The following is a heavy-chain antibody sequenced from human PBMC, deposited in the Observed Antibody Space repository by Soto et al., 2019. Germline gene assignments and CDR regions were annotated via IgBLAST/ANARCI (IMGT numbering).Heavy chain of an antibody. CDR2: ISYDGSNK. Sequence: PGGSLRLSCAASGFTFSSYTMHWVRQAPGKGLEWVAVISYDGSNKYYADSVKGRFTISRDNSKNTLYLQMNSLRAEDTAVYYCAKEGGYCSGGSCPPVYGMDVWGQGTTVTVSS. D-gene: IGHD2-15*01. CDR1: GFTFSSYT. J-gene: IGHJ6*02. V-gene: IGHV3-30*04. CDR3: AKEGGYCSGGSCPPVYGMDV.